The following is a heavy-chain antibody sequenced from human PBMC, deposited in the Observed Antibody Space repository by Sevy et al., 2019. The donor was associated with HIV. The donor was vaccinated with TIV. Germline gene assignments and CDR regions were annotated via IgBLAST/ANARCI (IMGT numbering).Heavy chain of an antibody. J-gene: IGHJ4*02. V-gene: IGHV3-33*01. Sequence: GGSLRLSCAASGFTFSTYGMHWVRQAPGKGLEWVAVMWFDGSNTYYADSVKGRFTISRDIAKNTLHLQMNSLRAEDTAVYYCARGLEFYDYGDYGPAFMPDYWGQGTLVTVSS. CDR1: GFTFSTYG. CDR3: ARGLEFYDYGDYGPAFMPDY. D-gene: IGHD4-17*01. CDR2: MWFDGSNT.